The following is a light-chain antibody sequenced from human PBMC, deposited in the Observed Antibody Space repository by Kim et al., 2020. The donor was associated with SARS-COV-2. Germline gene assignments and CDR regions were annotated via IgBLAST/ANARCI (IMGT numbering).Light chain of an antibody. CDR1: DIETKG. Sequence: QGETATITMGEDDIETKGVHWDQHKPGQAPVLFIHYDRDRPSSIPDRFAGSNTANTATLIITRAEAGDEADYYCQVYDNGNNPVIFGGGTQLTVL. CDR2: YDR. CDR3: QVYDNGNNPVI. V-gene: IGLV3-21*04. J-gene: IGLJ2*01.